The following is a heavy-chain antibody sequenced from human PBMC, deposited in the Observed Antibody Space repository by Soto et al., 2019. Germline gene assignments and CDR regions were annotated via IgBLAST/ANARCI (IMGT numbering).Heavy chain of an antibody. V-gene: IGHV4-59*13. Sequence: AETLSLTCTGSRCSTSNYYWSWIRQSPGKGLECIVYMFSSECTNYNPSLKSRVTISVDTSKNQFSLKLNSVTAADTSIYYCARPRRSGESGYWFDPWGQGTLVTVSS. CDR2: MFSSECT. CDR3: ARPRRSGESGYWFDP. J-gene: IGHJ5*02. CDR1: RCSTSNYY. D-gene: IGHD3-10*01.